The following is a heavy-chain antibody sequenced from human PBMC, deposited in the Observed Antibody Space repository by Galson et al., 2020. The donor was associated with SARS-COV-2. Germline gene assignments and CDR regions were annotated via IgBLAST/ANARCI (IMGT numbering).Heavy chain of an antibody. CDR1: GFTLQDYW. CDR2: ISSASSIT. J-gene: IGHJ3*01. CDR3: ARDPL. Sequence: GESLKISRAAPGFTLQDYWMHWVRQAPGKGPVWVSRISSASSITSYADSVKGRFTISRDNAKNTVYLQMISLRVDDTAVYYCARDPLWGQGTMVTVSS. V-gene: IGHV3-74*01.